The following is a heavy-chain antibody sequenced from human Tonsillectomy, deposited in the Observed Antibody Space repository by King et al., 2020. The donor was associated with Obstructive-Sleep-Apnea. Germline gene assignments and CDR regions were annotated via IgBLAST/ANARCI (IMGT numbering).Heavy chain of an antibody. V-gene: IGHV3-23*04. CDR1: GFTFSSFA. CDR3: AKEERITIFGVAPYGMDV. CDR2: ISGSGGNT. Sequence: VQLVESGGGLVPPGGSLRLSCAASGFTFSSFAMSWVRQAPGKGLEWVSGISGSGGNTYYEDSVKGRFTLSRDNSKNTLYLQMNSLRAGDTAVYYCAKEERITIFGVAPYGMDVWGQGTTVTVSS. D-gene: IGHD3-3*01. J-gene: IGHJ6*02.